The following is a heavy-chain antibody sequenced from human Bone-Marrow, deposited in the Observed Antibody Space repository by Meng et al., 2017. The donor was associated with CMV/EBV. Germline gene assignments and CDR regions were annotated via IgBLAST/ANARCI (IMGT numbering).Heavy chain of an antibody. CDR2: IYSGGST. Sequence: GGSLRLSCAASGFTVSSNYMSWVRQAPGKGLEWVSVIYSGGSTYYADSVKGRFTISRDNSKNTLYLQMNSLRAEDTAVYYCAIPDGDYYGSGSYNNYWVQGTLVTVSS. CDR3: AIPDGDYYGSGSYNNY. J-gene: IGHJ4*02. CDR1: GFTVSSNY. V-gene: IGHV3-53*05. D-gene: IGHD3-10*01.